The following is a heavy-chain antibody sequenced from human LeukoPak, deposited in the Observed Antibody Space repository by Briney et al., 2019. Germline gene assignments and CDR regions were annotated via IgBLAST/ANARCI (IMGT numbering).Heavy chain of an antibody. CDR3: ARDPGYCSGGSCYSDY. V-gene: IGHV4-39*01. CDR2: IYYSGST. J-gene: IGHJ4*02. D-gene: IGHD2-15*01. CDR1: GGSISSSSYY. Sequence: PSETLSLTCTVSGGSISSSSYYWGWIRQPPGKGLEWIGSIYYSGSTYYNPSLKSRVTISVDTSKNQFSLKLSSVTAADTAVYYCARDPGYCSGGSCYSDYWGQGTLVTVSS.